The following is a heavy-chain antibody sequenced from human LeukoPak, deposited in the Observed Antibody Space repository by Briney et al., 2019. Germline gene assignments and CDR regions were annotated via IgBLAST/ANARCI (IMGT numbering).Heavy chain of an antibody. CDR2: ISSSSSYI. CDR3: ARGGVVAATLYNWFDP. CDR1: RFTFSTYS. Sequence: GGSLRLSCAASRFTFSTYSMNWVRQAPGKGLEWVSSISSSSSYIYYTDSVKGRFTISRDNAKNSLYLQMNSLRAEDTAVYYCARGGVVAATLYNWFDPWGQGTLVTVSS. J-gene: IGHJ5*02. D-gene: IGHD2-15*01. V-gene: IGHV3-21*01.